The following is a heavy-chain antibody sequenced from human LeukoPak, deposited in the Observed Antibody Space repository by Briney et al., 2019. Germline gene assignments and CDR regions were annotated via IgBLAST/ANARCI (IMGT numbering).Heavy chain of an antibody. Sequence: ASVKVSCKTSGYTFTSYEINWVRQGTGQGLEWMGWMNPNSGNRGYAQKFQGRVTFTRNTSINTSYMELSSLRSEDTAVYYCARVISTGWRQNDLWGQGTLVTVSS. D-gene: IGHD2-8*02. V-gene: IGHV1-8*03. CDR3: ARVISTGWRQNDL. J-gene: IGHJ5*02. CDR1: GYTFTSYE. CDR2: MNPNSGNR.